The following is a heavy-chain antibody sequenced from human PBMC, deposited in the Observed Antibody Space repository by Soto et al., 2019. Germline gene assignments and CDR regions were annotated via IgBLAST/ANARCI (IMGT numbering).Heavy chain of an antibody. D-gene: IGHD1-1*01. CDR2: LSDDGTT. CDR1: GITLSEYW. J-gene: IGHJ4*02. V-gene: IGHV3-74*01. CDR3: ATVLQF. Sequence: PGGSLRLSCAASGITLSEYWMHWARQAPGKGLVWVARLSDDGTTSYADSVQGRFTISRDNTKNTLYLQMNSLRAEDTAVYFCATVLQFWGQGALVTVSS.